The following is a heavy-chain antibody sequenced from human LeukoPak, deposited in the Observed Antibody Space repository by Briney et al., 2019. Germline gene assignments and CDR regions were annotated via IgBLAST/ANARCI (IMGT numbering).Heavy chain of an antibody. Sequence: GGSLRLSCAASGFTFTSFSFNWVRQAPGKGLEWVAVISYDGSNKYYADSVKGRFTISRDNSKNTLYLQMNSLRAEDTAVYYCARDPPVVTEYYFDYWGQGTLVTVSS. CDR1: GFTFTSFS. D-gene: IGHD4-23*01. CDR2: ISYDGSNK. CDR3: ARDPPVVTEYYFDY. V-gene: IGHV3-30*04. J-gene: IGHJ4*02.